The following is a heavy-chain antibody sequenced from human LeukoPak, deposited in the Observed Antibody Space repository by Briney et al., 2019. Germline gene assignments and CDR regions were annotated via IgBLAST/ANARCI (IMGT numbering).Heavy chain of an antibody. CDR3: AREVGLGSRWYGLFDP. Sequence: SVKVSCKASGGTFSSYAISWVRRAPGQGLEWMGRIIPIFGTANYAQKFQGRVTITTDDSTSTAYMELSSLRSEDTAVYYCAREVGLGSRWYGLFDPWGQGTLVTVSS. CDR1: GGTFSSYA. D-gene: IGHD6-13*01. V-gene: IGHV1-69*05. CDR2: IIPIFGTA. J-gene: IGHJ5*02.